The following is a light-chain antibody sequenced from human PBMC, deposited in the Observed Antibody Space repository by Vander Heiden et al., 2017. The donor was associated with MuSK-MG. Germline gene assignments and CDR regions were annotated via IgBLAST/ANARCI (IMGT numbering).Light chain of an antibody. CDR2: AAS. CDR3: LQDVQYPRT. V-gene: IGKV1-6*01. J-gene: IGKJ2*02. Sequence: AVQMTQSPSSLSASVGDNVTITCRASRDIRNDLGWFQQKPGKAPQLLIYAASTLQTGVTSRFSGNGSGTHFTLTLSSLQPEDSATYFCLQDVQYPRTFGQATTLEIK. CDR1: RDIRND.